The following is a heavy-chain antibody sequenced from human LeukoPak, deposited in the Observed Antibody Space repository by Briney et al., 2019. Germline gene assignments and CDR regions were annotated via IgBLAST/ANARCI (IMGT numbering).Heavy chain of an antibody. CDR2: INHSGSA. Sequence: SETLSLTCAVYDGSFSDYCWRWIRQSPGRGLEWIGEINHSGSANYNPSLESRVTISIDTSKNQFSLKLSSVTAADTAVYYCACRELMDVWGQGTTVTVSS. J-gene: IGHJ6*02. D-gene: IGHD1-7*01. CDR3: ACRELMDV. V-gene: IGHV4-34*01. CDR1: DGSFSDYC.